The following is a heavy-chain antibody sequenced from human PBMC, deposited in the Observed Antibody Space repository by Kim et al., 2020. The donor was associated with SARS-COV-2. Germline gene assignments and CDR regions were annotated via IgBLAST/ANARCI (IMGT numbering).Heavy chain of an antibody. CDR1: GGSFSGYY. V-gene: IGHV4-34*01. D-gene: IGHD3-10*01. Sequence: SETLSLTCAVYGGSFSGYYWSWIRQPPGKGLEWIGEINHSGSTNYNPSLKSRVTISVDTSKNQFSLKLSSVTAAYTAVYYCARGVTMVPFDYWGQGTLVTVSS. CDR3: ARGVTMVPFDY. CDR2: INHSGST. J-gene: IGHJ4*02.